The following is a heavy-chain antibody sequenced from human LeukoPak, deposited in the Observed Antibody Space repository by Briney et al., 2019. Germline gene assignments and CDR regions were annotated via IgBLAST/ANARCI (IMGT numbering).Heavy chain of an antibody. Sequence: PGGSLRVSCAASGFTFSSYEINWVRQAPGKGLEWVSYISSSGNTKYYADSAKGRFTISRDNAKNSLYLQMNSLRAEDTAVYYCAKDRSSAWGIVDYWGQGTLVTVSS. D-gene: IGHD2-2*01. V-gene: IGHV3-48*03. CDR2: ISSSGNTK. J-gene: IGHJ4*02. CDR1: GFTFSSYE. CDR3: AKDRSSAWGIVDY.